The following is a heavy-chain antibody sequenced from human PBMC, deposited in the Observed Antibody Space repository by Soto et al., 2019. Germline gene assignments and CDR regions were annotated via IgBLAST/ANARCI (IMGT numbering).Heavy chain of an antibody. CDR1: GYTFTRYT. CDR3: ARGIATGQLDP. CDR2: INPDNGNT. J-gene: IGHJ5*02. Sequence: ASVTVSCKASGYTFTRYTMNWVRQAPGQRLEWMGWINPDNGNTKSSQKFQDRVIITRDTSASTAYMDLSSLRSEDTAVYYCARGIATGQLDPWGQGTLVTVSS. V-gene: IGHV1-3*01. D-gene: IGHD2-15*01.